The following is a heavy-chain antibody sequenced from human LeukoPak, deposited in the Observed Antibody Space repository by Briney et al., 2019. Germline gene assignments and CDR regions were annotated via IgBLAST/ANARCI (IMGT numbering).Heavy chain of an antibody. V-gene: IGHV4-4*07. J-gene: IGHJ4*02. D-gene: IGHD3-9*01. CDR3: ARQSPDYDILTGYYTYYFDY. CDR1: GGSISSYY. CDR2: IYTSGST. Sequence: SETLSLTCTVSGGSISSYYWSWIRQPAGKGLEWIGRIYTSGSTNYNPSLKSRVTMSVDTSKNQSSLKLSSVTAADTAVYYCARQSPDYDILTGYYTYYFDYWGQGTLVTVSS.